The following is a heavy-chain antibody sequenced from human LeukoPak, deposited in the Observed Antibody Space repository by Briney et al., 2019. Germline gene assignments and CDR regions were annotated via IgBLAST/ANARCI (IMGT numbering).Heavy chain of an antibody. J-gene: IGHJ4*02. CDR2: IIPILGIA. CDR1: GGTFSSYA. V-gene: IGHV1-69*04. D-gene: IGHD3-22*01. CDR3: AREERNYYDSSGYYFPLDY. Sequence: SVKVSCKASGGTFSSYAISWVRQAPGQGLEWMGRIIPILGIANYAQKFQGRVTITADKSTSTAYMELSSLRSEDTAVYYCAREERNYYDSSGYYFPLDYWGQGTLVTVSS.